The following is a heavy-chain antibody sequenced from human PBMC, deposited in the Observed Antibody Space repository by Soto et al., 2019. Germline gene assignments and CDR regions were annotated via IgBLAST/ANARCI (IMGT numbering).Heavy chain of an antibody. V-gene: IGHV3-23*01. J-gene: IGHJ5*02. CDR3: AKGQSTYYDFWSRYYDWFDP. Sequence: GGSLRLSCAASGFTFSNDAMSWVRQAPGKGLEWISTISGSGGSTYYADSVKGRVTISRDNSKNTLYLQMNSLRAEDTAVYYCAKGQSTYYDFWSRYYDWFDPWGQGTLVTVSS. CDR2: ISGSGGST. CDR1: GFTFSNDA. D-gene: IGHD3-3*01.